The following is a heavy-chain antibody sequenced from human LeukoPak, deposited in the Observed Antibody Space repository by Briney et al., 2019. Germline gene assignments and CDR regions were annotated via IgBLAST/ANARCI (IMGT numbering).Heavy chain of an antibody. Sequence: PGGSLRLSCAASGFTFSSYAMSWVRQVPGKGLEWVSVISGSGDNTYYADSVKGRFTISRDNSKNTLYLQMNSLRAEDTAVYYCARALIVVANFNYWGQGTLVTVSS. D-gene: IGHD3-22*01. CDR3: ARALIVVANFNY. J-gene: IGHJ4*02. CDR2: ISGSGDNT. V-gene: IGHV3-23*01. CDR1: GFTFSSYA.